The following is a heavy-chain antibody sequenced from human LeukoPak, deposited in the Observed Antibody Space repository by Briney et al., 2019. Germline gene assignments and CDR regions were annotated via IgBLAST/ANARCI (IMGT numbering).Heavy chain of an antibody. CDR2: ISSSGSTI. CDR3: ARVANRGRYYYYYYMDV. D-gene: IGHD2-15*01. CDR1: GYTFSDYY. J-gene: IGHJ6*03. Sequence: AGGSLRLSCAASGYTFSDYYMSWIRQAPGKGLEWVSYISSSGSTIYYADSVKGRFTISRDNAKNSLYLQMNSLRAEDTTVYYCARVANRGRYYYYYYMDVWGKGTTVTVSS. V-gene: IGHV3-11*01.